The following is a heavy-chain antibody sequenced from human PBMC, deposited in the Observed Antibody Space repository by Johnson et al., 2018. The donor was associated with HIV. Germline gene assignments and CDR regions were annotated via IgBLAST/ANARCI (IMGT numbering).Heavy chain of an antibody. V-gene: IGHV3-11*01. Sequence: QVQLVESGGGLVKPGGSLRLSCAASGFIFSDYYMSWIRQAPGKGLEWVSYISSSGSTIYYADSVKGRFTISRDNAKNSLYLQMNSLRDEDTAFYYCARGRLISMIVSAGAFDIWGQGTMVTVSS. CDR2: ISSSGSTI. J-gene: IGHJ3*02. CDR1: GFIFSDYY. CDR3: ARGRLISMIVSAGAFDI. D-gene: IGHD3-22*01.